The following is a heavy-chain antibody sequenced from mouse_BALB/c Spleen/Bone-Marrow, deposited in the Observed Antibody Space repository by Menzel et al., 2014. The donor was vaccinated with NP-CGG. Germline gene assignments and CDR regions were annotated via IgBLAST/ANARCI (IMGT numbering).Heavy chain of an antibody. CDR2: ISTYSGNT. J-gene: IGHJ3*01. D-gene: IGHD2-4*01. CDR3: SRGVYYDSVWFAC. CDR1: GYTFXDYA. Sequence: QVQLQQPGAELVRPGVSVKISCKGSGYTFXDYAMHWVKQSHAKSLEWIGVISTYSGNTNYNQKFKGKATMTVDKSSSTAYMELARLTSEDSAIYYCSRGVYYDSVWFACWGQGTLVTVSA. V-gene: IGHV1S137*01.